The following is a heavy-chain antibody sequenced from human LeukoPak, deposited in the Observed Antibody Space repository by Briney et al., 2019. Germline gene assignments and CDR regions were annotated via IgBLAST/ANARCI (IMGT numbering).Heavy chain of an antibody. CDR3: ARDVESYYYDSSGSPGGY. Sequence: GASVKVSCTASGYTFTGYYMHWVRQAPGQGLEWMGRINPNSGGTNYAQKLQGRVTMTTDTSTSTAYMELRSLRSDDTAVYYCARDVESYYYDSSGSPGGYWGQGTLVTVSS. CDR1: GYTFTGYY. J-gene: IGHJ4*02. D-gene: IGHD3-22*01. V-gene: IGHV1-2*06. CDR2: INPNSGGT.